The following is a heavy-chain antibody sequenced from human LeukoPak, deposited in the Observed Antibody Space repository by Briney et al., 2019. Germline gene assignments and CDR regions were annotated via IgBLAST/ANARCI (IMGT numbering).Heavy chain of an antibody. D-gene: IGHD4-17*01. CDR2: IHYSGST. CDR3: AGRTVTESNGYFQQ. Sequence: KSSETLSLTCTVSGGSISSYYWTWIRQPPGKGLEWIGYIHYSGSTNYNPSLKSRVTISVDTSKNRFSLKLSSVTAADTAVYYCAGRTVTESNGYFQQWGQGTLVTVSS. CDR1: GGSISSYY. V-gene: IGHV4-59*01. J-gene: IGHJ1*01.